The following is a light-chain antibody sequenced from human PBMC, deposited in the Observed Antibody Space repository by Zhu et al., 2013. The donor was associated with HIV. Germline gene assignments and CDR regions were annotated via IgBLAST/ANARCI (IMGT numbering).Light chain of an antibody. J-gene: IGKJ4*01. CDR1: QSVGSTF. CDR3: QQYGSSPLT. V-gene: IGKV3-20*01. Sequence: DIVLTQSPGTLSLSPGERATLSCRASQSVGSTFLAWYQQKPGQAPRLLIYGASTRATGIPARFSGSGSGTEFTLTISSLQSEDFAVYFCQQYGSSPLTFGGGTQVRSN. CDR2: GAS.